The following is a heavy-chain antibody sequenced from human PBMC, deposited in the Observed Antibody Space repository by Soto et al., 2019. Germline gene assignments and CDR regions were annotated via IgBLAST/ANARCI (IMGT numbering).Heavy chain of an antibody. J-gene: IGHJ5*02. V-gene: IGHV1-69*05. Sequence: QVQLVQSGAEVKKPGSSVKVSCKASGGTFSSYAISWVRQAPGQGLEWMGGIIPIFGTANYAQKFQGRVTITXXEXTXXAYMELSSLRSEDTAVYYCASHRGGAWEDPTGTRPWGQGTLVTVSS. CDR2: IIPIFGTA. CDR3: ASHRGGAWEDPTGTRP. CDR1: GGTFSSYA. D-gene: IGHD1-7*01.